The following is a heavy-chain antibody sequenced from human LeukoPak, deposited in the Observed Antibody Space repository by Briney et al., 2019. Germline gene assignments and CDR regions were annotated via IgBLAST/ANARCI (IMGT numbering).Heavy chain of an antibody. J-gene: IGHJ4*02. V-gene: IGHV4-39*01. CDR1: GGSISSSSYY. CDR2: IYYSGST. D-gene: IGHD3-3*01. CDR3: ARPAEIGVGVDY. Sequence: SETLSLTCTVSGGSISSSSYYWGWIRQPPGQGLEWIGSIYYSGSTYYNPSVKSRVTISVDTSKNQFSLKLSSVTAADTAVYYCARPAEIGVGVDYWGQGTLVTVSS.